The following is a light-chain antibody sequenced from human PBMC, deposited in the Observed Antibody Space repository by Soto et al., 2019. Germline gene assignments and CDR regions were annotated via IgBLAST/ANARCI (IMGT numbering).Light chain of an antibody. CDR1: QSVSASY. J-gene: IGKJ1*01. V-gene: IGKV3-20*01. CDR3: QHYGDSSWT. Sequence: EIVLTQSPATLSLSPGERATLSCRASQSVSASYIAWYQQKPGQALKLLMFRASNRAPGTSDRFSGSGSGTDFTLTISRLEPEDVAVYYCQHYGDSSWTVGQGTKVDIK. CDR2: RAS.